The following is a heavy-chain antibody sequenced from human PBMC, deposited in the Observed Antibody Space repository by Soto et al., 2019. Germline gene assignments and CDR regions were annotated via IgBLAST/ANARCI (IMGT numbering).Heavy chain of an antibody. Sequence: SETLSLTCAVYGGSFSGYYWSWIRQPPGKGLEWIGEINHSGSTNYNPSLKSRVTISVDTSKNQFSLKLSSVTAADTAVYYCAREAKETIFGVVIYWFDPWGQGTLVTVSS. CDR2: INHSGST. V-gene: IGHV4-34*01. J-gene: IGHJ5*02. CDR1: GGSFSGYY. CDR3: AREAKETIFGVVIYWFDP. D-gene: IGHD3-3*01.